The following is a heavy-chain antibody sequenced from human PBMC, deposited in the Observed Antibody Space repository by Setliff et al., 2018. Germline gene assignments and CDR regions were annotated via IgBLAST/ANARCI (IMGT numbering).Heavy chain of an antibody. Sequence: ASVKVSCKASGYIFKSYGISWVRQAPGQGLEWMGWISSYNDVTNYAQSFQGRVTMTTDTSKSAAYMDLRGLRSDDTAMYYCARIGPSNWGIRGYNWLDPWGQGTLVTVSS. CDR2: ISSYNDVT. CDR1: GYIFKSYG. V-gene: IGHV1-18*01. D-gene: IGHD6-13*01. CDR3: ARIGPSNWGIRGYNWLDP. J-gene: IGHJ5*02.